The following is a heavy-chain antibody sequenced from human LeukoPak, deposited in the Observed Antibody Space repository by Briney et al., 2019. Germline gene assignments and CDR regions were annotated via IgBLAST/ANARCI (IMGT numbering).Heavy chain of an antibody. D-gene: IGHD3-22*01. J-gene: IGHJ6*03. CDR3: ARGASSGYFRPAYYYYMDV. V-gene: IGHV1-69*13. Sequence: SVKVSCKASGGTFSSYAISWVRQAPGQGLEWMGGIIPIFGTANYAQKFQGRVTITADESTSTAYMELSSLRSEDTAVYYCARGASSGYFRPAYYYYMDVWGKGTSVIVSS. CDR1: GGTFSSYA. CDR2: IIPIFGTA.